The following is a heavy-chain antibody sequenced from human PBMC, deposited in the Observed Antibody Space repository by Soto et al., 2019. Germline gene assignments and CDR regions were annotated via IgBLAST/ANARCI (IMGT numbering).Heavy chain of an antibody. CDR1: GFTFSSYA. V-gene: IGHV3-23*01. Sequence: GGSLRLSCAASGFTFSSYAMSWVRQAPGKGLEWVSAISGSGGSTYYADSVKGRFTISRDNSKNTLYLQMNSLRAEDTAVYYCAAVDRSSTSSTDYWGQGTLVTVSS. CDR2: ISGSGGST. J-gene: IGHJ4*02. CDR3: AAVDRSSTSSTDY. D-gene: IGHD2-2*01.